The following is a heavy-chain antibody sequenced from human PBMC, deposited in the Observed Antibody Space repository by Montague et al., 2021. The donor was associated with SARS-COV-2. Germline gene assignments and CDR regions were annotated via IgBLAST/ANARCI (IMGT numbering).Heavy chain of an antibody. J-gene: IGHJ2*01. CDR3: ARNRGWGSRGAGYIDL. D-gene: IGHD7-27*01. CDR1: GGSISGDNYY. Sequence: TLSLTCTVSGGSISGDNYYWTWIRQHPGKGLEWIAYIYYTGSTYYNPSLQSRLRTSLDTSKNQFSLTLTSVTAADPAIYYCARNRGWGSRGAGYIDLWGRGTLVTVSS. V-gene: IGHV4-31*03. CDR2: IYYTGST.